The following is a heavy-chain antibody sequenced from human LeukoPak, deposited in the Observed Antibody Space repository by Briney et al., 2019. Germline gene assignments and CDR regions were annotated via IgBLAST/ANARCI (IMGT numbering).Heavy chain of an antibody. CDR1: GYTFSSYA. J-gene: IGHJ2*01. D-gene: IGHD2/OR15-2a*01. Sequence: ASVNVSCKASGYTFSSYAISWVRQAPGQGLEWMGWISPYNGNTNSAQRFQGRVTMTTDTSTSAAYMELRSLRSDDTAVYYCARDNTWYFDLWGRGTLVTVSS. CDR3: ARDNTWYFDL. V-gene: IGHV1-18*01. CDR2: ISPYNGNT.